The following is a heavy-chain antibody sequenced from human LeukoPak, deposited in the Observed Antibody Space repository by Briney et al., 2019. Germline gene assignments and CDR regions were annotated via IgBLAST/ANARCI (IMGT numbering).Heavy chain of an antibody. Sequence: GGSLRLSCAASGFTFSSYWMSWVRQAPGKGLEWVANIKQDGSEKYYVDSVKGRFTVSRDNAENTLYLQMNNLRVEDTALYFCHPLGYTSNWGQGTLVTVSS. D-gene: IGHD6-13*01. CDR2: IKQDGSEK. CDR1: GFTFSSYW. CDR3: HPLGYTSN. J-gene: IGHJ4*02. V-gene: IGHV3-7*01.